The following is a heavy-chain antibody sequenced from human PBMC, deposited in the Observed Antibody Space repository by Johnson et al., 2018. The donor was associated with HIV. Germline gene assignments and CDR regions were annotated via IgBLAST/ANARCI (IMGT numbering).Heavy chain of an antibody. D-gene: IGHD3-10*01. CDR1: GFTFSSYG. CDR3: ARDPPLIYGSGSLDAFDI. V-gene: IGHV3-30*03. J-gene: IGHJ3*02. CDR2: ISYDGTGK. Sequence: QVQLVESGGGVVQPGRSLRLSCAASGFTFSSYGMHWVRQAPGTGLEWVAVISYDGTGKYYSHSVKGRFTISRDNSNNTIYLQMDSLRAEDTAVYYCARDPPLIYGSGSLDAFDIWGQGTMVTVSS.